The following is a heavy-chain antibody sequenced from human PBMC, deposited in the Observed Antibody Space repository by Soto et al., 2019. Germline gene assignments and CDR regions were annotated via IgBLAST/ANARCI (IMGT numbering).Heavy chain of an antibody. V-gene: IGHV4-59*01. CDR1: GDSISSYY. Sequence: QVQLQESGPGLVKPSETLSLPSTVFGDSISSYYWSWIRQPPGNGLEWIGHIHYTGSTNYNPSLKSRGTISVDTSKNHFSLKLSSVTAADRAVYYCARVPSGYDPNWFAPWGQGTLVTVSS. CDR2: IHYTGST. J-gene: IGHJ5*02. D-gene: IGHD5-12*01. CDR3: ARVPSGYDPNWFAP.